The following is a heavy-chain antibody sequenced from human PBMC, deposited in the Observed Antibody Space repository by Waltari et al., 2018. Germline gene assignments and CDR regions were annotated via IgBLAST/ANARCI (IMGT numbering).Heavy chain of an antibody. V-gene: IGHV3-53*01. J-gene: IGHJ6*02. D-gene: IGHD5-18*01. CDR1: GFTVSSNY. CDR3: ARDPPAIQLWDTGHYGMDV. Sequence: EVQLVESGGGLIQPGGSLRLSCAASGFTVSSNYMSWVRQAPGKGLEWVSVIYSGGSTYYADSVKGRFTISRDNSKNTLYLQMNSLRAEDTAVYYCARDPPAIQLWDTGHYGMDVWGQGTTVTVSS. CDR2: IYSGGST.